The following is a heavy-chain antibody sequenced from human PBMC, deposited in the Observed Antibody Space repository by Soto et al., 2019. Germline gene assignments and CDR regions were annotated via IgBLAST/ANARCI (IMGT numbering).Heavy chain of an antibody. D-gene: IGHD3-16*01. V-gene: IGHV3-48*03. CDR1: GFTFSSYE. Sequence: GGSLRLSCAASGFTFSSYEMNWVRQAPGKGLEWVSYISSSGSTIYYADSVKGRFTISRDNAKNSLYLQMNSLRAEDTAVYYCARWGALNYYYYYGMDVWGQGTTVTVSS. J-gene: IGHJ6*02. CDR2: ISSSGSTI. CDR3: ARWGALNYYYYYGMDV.